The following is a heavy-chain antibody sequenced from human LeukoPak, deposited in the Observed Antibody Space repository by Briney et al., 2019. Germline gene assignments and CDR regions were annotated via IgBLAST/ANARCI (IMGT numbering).Heavy chain of an antibody. CDR3: ARGGGIAVAGIDYFDY. Sequence: GGSLRLSCAASGFTFSSYAMHWVRQAPGKGLEWVAVISYDGSNKYYADSVKGRFTISRDNSKNTLYPQMNSLRAEDTAVYYCARGGGIAVAGIDYFDYWGQGTLVTVSS. CDR2: ISYDGSNK. J-gene: IGHJ4*02. V-gene: IGHV3-30-3*01. D-gene: IGHD6-19*01. CDR1: GFTFSSYA.